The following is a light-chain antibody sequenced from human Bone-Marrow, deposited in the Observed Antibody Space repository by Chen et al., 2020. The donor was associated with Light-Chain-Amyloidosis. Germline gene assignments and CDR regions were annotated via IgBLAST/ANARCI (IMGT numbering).Light chain of an antibody. Sequence: QSALTQPRSVSGSLGRSVTISCTGTSSDVGAYTYVSLYQQHPGKAPGLIIYDVNKRPSGVPDRFSGSQSGSTASLPISRLQADDESDYFCSSYAGTYTWVFGGGTKLTVL. V-gene: IGLV2-11*01. CDR1: SSDVGAYTY. J-gene: IGLJ3*02. CDR3: SSYAGTYTWV. CDR2: DVN.